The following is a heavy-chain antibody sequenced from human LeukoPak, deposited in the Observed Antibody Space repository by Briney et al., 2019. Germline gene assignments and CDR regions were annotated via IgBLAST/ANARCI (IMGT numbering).Heavy chain of an antibody. Sequence: PSETLSLTCTVSGYSISSGYYWGWIRQSPGKGLEWIGSIYHSGRTYYNPSLKSRLTISLDTSKNQFSLQLTSVTPEDTAVYYCVYMGRRTSFDIWGQGTMIIVSS. CDR2: IYHSGRT. J-gene: IGHJ3*02. CDR3: VYMGRRTSFDI. V-gene: IGHV4-38-2*02. D-gene: IGHD1-26*01. CDR1: GYSISSGYY.